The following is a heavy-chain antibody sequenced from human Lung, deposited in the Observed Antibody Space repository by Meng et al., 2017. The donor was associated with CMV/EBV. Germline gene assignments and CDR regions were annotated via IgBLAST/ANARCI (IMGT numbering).Heavy chain of an antibody. CDR2: IYWDDDK. D-gene: IGHD3-22*01. CDR3: AHRRVYYDSSGYFDY. Sequence: QITLKESGPTLXXXXXTXTLXXXXSGFSLSTSGVGVGWIRPPPGKALEWLALIYWDDDKRYSPSLKSRLTITKDTSKNQVVLTMTNMDPVDTATYYCAHRRVYYDSSGYFDYWGQGTLVIVSS. J-gene: IGHJ4*02. V-gene: IGHV2-5*02. CDR1: GFSLSTSGVG.